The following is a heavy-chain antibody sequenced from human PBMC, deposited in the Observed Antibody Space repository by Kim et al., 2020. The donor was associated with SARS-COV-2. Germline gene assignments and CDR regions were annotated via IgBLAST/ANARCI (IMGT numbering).Heavy chain of an antibody. CDR1: GGSISSSSYY. V-gene: IGHV4-39*07. CDR2: IYYSGST. D-gene: IGHD1-26*01. Sequence: SETLSLTCTVSGGSISSSSYYWGWIRQPPGKGLEWILSIYYSGSTYYNPSLESRVTISVDTSTNQFSLKLNSVTAADTAVYYCARGGVERSGATGGLIGAWFDPWGQGTLVTVSS. CDR3: ARGGVERSGATGGLIGAWFDP. J-gene: IGHJ5*02.